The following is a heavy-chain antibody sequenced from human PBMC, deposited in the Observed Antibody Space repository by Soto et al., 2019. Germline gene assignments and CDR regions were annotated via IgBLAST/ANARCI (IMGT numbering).Heavy chain of an antibody. CDR3: ARGENDAFDI. CDR2: IYRSGST. J-gene: IGHJ3*02. Sequence: SSETLSLTXAVSAYSITNAYYWAWIRQHPGKGLEWIGSIYRSGSTYYNPSLKSRVTISVDTSENHFSLKLISVTAADTAVYYCARGENDAFDIWGQGTMVTVSS. V-gene: IGHV4-38-2*01. CDR1: AYSITNAYY.